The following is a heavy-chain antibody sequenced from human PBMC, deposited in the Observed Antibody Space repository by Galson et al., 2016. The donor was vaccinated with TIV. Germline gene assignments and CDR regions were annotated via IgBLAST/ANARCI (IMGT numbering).Heavy chain of an antibody. CDR1: GFSLNTDGMC. Sequence: PALVKPTQTVTLTCAFSGFSLNTDGMCVNWIRQPPGKALEWLARIDWDDDKYYSPFLKTRLTISKDTSKNQVVLTLTDMDPVDTATYYCARTPDYYGTSHSPFDHWGQGTLVTVSS. D-gene: IGHD3-10*01. CDR2: IDWDDDK. J-gene: IGHJ4*02. CDR3: ARTPDYYGTSHSPFDH. V-gene: IGHV2-70*11.